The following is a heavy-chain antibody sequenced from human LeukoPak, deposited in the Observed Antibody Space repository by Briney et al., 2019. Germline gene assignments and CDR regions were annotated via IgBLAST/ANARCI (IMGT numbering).Heavy chain of an antibody. D-gene: IGHD3-22*01. CDR3: AKEGYHDSSGYYLHH. CDR1: GFTFSNYW. Sequence: GGSLRLSCAASGFTFSNYWMNWVRQAPGKGLEWVANIKQDGSDKYYVDSVKGRFTISRDNAKNSLYLQMNSLRAEDTAVYYCAKEGYHDSSGYYLHHRGQGTLVTVSS. V-gene: IGHV3-7*05. CDR2: IKQDGSDK. J-gene: IGHJ1*01.